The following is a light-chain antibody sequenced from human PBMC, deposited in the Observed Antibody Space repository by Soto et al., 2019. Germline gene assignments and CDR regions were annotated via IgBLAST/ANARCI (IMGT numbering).Light chain of an antibody. J-gene: IGLJ3*02. CDR2: DDI. CDR1: ISNIGTKS. CDR3: AAWDDSLNGNWV. Sequence: QAVVTQAPSASGTLGQRVTISCSGSISNIGTKSVNWYQQLPGKAPILLIYDDIERPSGVPERFSGSKSGTSASLAISGLQSEDEADYYCAAWDDSLNGNWVFGGGTQLTVL. V-gene: IGLV1-44*01.